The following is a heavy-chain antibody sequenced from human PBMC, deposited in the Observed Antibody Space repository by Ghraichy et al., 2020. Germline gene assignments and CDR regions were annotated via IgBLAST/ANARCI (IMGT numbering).Heavy chain of an antibody. J-gene: IGHJ5*02. Sequence: SETLSLTCTVSGGSISSYYWSWIRQPPGKGLEWIGYIYYSGSTNYNPSLKSRVTISVDTSKNQFSLKLSSVTAADTAVYYCASLVAGFPSGWFDPWGQGTLVTVSS. CDR1: GGSISSYY. CDR3: ASLVAGFPSGWFDP. CDR2: IYYSGST. V-gene: IGHV4-59*08. D-gene: IGHD6-19*01.